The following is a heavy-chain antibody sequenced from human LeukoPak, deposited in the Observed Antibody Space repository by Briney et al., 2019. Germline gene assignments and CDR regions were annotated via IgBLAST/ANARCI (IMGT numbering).Heavy chain of an antibody. CDR2: ISGREGST. CDR1: GFTFSSYA. Sequence: GGPLRLSCAASGFTFSSYAMSWVRQAPGKGLEWVSSISGREGSTYYADSVKGRFTISRDNSKTTVYLQMNSLRAEDTAVYYCAKAGSGSYPPDYWGQGTLVTVSS. V-gene: IGHV3-23*01. D-gene: IGHD3-10*01. CDR3: AKAGSGSYPPDY. J-gene: IGHJ4*02.